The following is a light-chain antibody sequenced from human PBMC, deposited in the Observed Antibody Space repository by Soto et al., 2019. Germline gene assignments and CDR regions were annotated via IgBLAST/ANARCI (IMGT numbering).Light chain of an antibody. V-gene: IGKV1-39*01. Sequence: IQMTHSPSSLSASVGDRVTITCRASQSISSYLNWYQQKPGKAPKLLIYAASSLQSGVPSRFSGSGSGTDFTLTISSLQPEDFATYYCQQSYSTVTFAQGTKV. CDR1: QSISSY. J-gene: IGKJ2*01. CDR2: AAS. CDR3: QQSYSTVT.